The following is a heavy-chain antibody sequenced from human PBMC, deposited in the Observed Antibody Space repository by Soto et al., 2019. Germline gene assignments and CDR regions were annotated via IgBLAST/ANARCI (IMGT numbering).Heavy chain of an antibody. CDR3: AKDQDARGQNWFXP. D-gene: IGHD3-10*01. CDR2: ISSSSSTI. V-gene: IGHV3-48*01. Sequence: PGGSLRLSCAASGFTFSSYSMNWVRQAPGKGLEWVSYISSSSSTIYYADSVKGRFTISRDNAKNSLYLQMNSLRAEDTAVYYCAKDQDARGQNWFXPWGQGTLVTVSS. J-gene: IGHJ5*02. CDR1: GFTFSSYS.